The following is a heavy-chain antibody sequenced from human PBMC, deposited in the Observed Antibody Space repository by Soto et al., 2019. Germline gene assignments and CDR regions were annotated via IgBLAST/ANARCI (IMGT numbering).Heavy chain of an antibody. Sequence: EVQLVESGGVVVQPGGSLRLSCAASGFTFDDYTMHWVRQAPGKGLEWVSLISWDGGSTYYADSVKGRFTISRDNSKNSLYLQMNSLRTEDTALYYCAKDDDYGDYYFDYWGQGTLVTVSS. CDR3: AKDDDYGDYYFDY. D-gene: IGHD4-17*01. CDR1: GFTFDDYT. CDR2: ISWDGGST. V-gene: IGHV3-43*01. J-gene: IGHJ4*02.